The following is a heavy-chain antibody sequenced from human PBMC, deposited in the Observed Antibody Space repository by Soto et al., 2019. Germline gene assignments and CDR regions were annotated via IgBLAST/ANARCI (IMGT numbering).Heavy chain of an antibody. D-gene: IGHD6-13*01. CDR2: IYYSGST. Sequence: PSETLSLTCTVSGGSISSSSYYWGWIRQPPGKGLEWIGSIYYSGSTYYNPSLKSRVTISVDTSKNQFSLKLSSVTAADTAVYYCASWIAAAGDYYYGMDVWGQGNTVT. J-gene: IGHJ6*02. CDR3: ASWIAAAGDYYYGMDV. CDR1: GGSISSSSYY. V-gene: IGHV4-39*01.